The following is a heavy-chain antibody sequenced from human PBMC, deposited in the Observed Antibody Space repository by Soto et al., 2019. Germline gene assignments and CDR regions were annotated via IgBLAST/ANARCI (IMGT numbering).Heavy chain of an antibody. D-gene: IGHD1-26*01. CDR3: ARDGRSVVGATGSFPYYYYYGMDV. CDR2: ISPNSEKT. V-gene: IGHV1-18*01. Sequence: GASVKVSCKASGYTFSNFGISWVRQAPGEGLEWMGWISPNSEKTKIAQRFQGRVTMTTDISTSTYYLELRGLTSDDTAVYYCARDGRSVVGATGSFPYYYYYGMDVWGQGTTVTVSS. J-gene: IGHJ6*02. CDR1: GYTFSNFG.